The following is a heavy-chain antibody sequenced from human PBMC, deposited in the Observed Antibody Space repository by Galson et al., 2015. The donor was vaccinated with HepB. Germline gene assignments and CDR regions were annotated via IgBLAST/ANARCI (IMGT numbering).Heavy chain of an antibody. D-gene: IGHD4-17*01. Sequence: SETLSLTCTVSGGSISSSSYYWCWIRQPPGKGLEWIGEINHSGSTNYNPSLKSRVTISVDTSKNQFSLKLSSVTAADTAVYYCARVSVTTYNWFDPWGQGTLVTVSS. V-gene: IGHV4-39*07. J-gene: IGHJ5*02. CDR3: ARVSVTTYNWFDP. CDR1: GGSISSSSYY. CDR2: INHSGST.